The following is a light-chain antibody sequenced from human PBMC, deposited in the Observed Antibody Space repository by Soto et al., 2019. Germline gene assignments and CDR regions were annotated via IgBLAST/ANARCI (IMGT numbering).Light chain of an antibody. J-gene: IGKJ1*01. CDR1: QTISRS. Sequence: DIQMTQSPSTLSASVGDRVTITCRASQTISRSLAWYQHQPGKAPKLLIYDASTLESGVPSRFSGIGSGTEFSLSISSLQPDDVATYYCQQCYKGWTFGQGTKVDI. CDR3: QQCYKGWT. CDR2: DAS. V-gene: IGKV1-5*01.